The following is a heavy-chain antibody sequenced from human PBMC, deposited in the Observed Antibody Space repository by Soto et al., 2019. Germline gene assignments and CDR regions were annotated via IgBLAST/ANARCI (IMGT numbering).Heavy chain of an antibody. V-gene: IGHV4-59*01. D-gene: IGHD6-13*01. CDR1: GGSISSYY. CDR3: AREGVSSSWYYYYGMDV. CDR2: IYYSVST. Sequence: QVQLQESGPGLVKPSETLSLTCTVSGGSISSYYWSWIRQLPGKGLEWIGYIYYSVSTNYNPSLKSRVTISVDTSKNQFSLKLSSVTAADTAVYYCAREGVSSSWYYYYGMDVWGQGTTVTVSS. J-gene: IGHJ6*02.